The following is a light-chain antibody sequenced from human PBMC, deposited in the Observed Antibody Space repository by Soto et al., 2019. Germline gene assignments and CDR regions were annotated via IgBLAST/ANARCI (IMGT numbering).Light chain of an antibody. CDR2: ATS. CDR3: QQSYRTPLSIT. Sequence: DIVMTQSPDSLAVSLCERATINCKSSESVLYSPNNKNYLAWYQQKPGKAPKLLIYATSNLQTGVPSRFSGSGSGTDFTLTISSLQPEDLATYYCQQSYRTPLSITFGQGTRLEIK. J-gene: IGKJ5*01. CDR1: ESVLYSPNNKNY. V-gene: IGKV4-1*01.